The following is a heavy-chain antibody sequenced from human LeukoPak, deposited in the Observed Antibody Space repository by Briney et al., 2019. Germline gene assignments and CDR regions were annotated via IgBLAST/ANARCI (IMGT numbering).Heavy chain of an antibody. D-gene: IGHD1-7*01. CDR2: IYSTGIT. CDR1: GGSIKSYY. V-gene: IGHV4-4*07. CDR3: ARDRDWNYWFDP. Sequence: PSETLSLTCTVSGGSIKSYYWNWIRQPAGKGLEWIGRIYSTGITNYNPSLKSRVTMSVDSSKNQFSLKLRSVTAADTAVYHCARDRDWNYWFDPWGRGIPVFVSS. J-gene: IGHJ5*02.